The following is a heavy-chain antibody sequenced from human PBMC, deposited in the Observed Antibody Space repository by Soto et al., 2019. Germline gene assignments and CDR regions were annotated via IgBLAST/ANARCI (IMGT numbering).Heavy chain of an antibody. CDR1: GFTVSSNY. CDR2: IYSGGST. Sequence: GGSLRLSCAASGFTVSSNYMSWVRQAPGKGLEWVSVIYSGGSTYYADSVKGRFTISRDNSKNTLYLQMNSLRAEDTAVYYCARDFKTRTHFDYWGQGTLVTVSS. V-gene: IGHV3-66*01. J-gene: IGHJ4*02. CDR3: ARDFKTRTHFDY.